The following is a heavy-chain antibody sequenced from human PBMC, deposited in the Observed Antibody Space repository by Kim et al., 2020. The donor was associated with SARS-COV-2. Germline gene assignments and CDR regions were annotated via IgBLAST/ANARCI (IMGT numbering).Heavy chain of an antibody. D-gene: IGHD3-10*01. V-gene: IGHV4-30-4*01. J-gene: IGHJ4*02. CDR2: IYYSGST. CDR3: AREPYYYGSGSPDY. Sequence: SETLSLTCTVSGGSISSGDYYWSWIRQPPGKGLEWIGYIYYSGSTYYNPSLKSRVTISVDTSKNQFSLKLSSVTAADTAVYYCAREPYYYGSGSPDYWGQGTLVTVSS. CDR1: GGSISSGDYY.